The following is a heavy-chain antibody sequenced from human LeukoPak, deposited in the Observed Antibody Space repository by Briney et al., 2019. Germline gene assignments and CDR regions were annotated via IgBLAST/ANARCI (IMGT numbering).Heavy chain of an antibody. Sequence: SETLSLTCTVSGGSISSYYWSWIRQPPGKGLEWIGYIYYSGSTNYNPSLKSRVTISVDTSKNQFSLKLSSVTAADTAVYYCARSSSSYYYYYYGMDVWGQGTTATVSS. CDR3: ARSSSSYYYYYYGMDV. J-gene: IGHJ6*02. D-gene: IGHD6-6*01. CDR2: IYYSGST. V-gene: IGHV4-59*01. CDR1: GGSISSYY.